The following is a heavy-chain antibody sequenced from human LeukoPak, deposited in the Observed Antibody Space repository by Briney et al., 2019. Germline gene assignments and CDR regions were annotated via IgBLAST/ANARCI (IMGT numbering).Heavy chain of an antibody. CDR2: ITGSSETI. Sequence: PGGSLRLSCAASGFTFSSSDMNWVRQTPGKGLEWISYITGSSETIFYADSEKGRFTISRDNAKNSLFLQMNRLRDEDTAVYYCARDSDGDPSLDYWGQGSLVSVSS. CDR3: ARDSDGDPSLDY. V-gene: IGHV3-48*02. J-gene: IGHJ4*02. D-gene: IGHD4-17*01. CDR1: GFTFSSSD.